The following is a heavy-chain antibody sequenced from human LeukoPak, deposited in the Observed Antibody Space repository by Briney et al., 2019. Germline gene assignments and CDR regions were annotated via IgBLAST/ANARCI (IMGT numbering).Heavy chain of an antibody. J-gene: IGHJ4*02. V-gene: IGHV3-30*04. D-gene: IGHD5-18*01. Sequence: GGSLRLSCAASGFTFSSYAMHWVRQAPGKGLEWVAVIPYDGSNKYYADSVKGRFTISRDNSKNTLYLQMNSLRAEDTAVYYCARDGWIQLWLGSFDYWGQGTLVTVSS. CDR2: IPYDGSNK. CDR1: GFTFSSYA. CDR3: ARDGWIQLWLGSFDY.